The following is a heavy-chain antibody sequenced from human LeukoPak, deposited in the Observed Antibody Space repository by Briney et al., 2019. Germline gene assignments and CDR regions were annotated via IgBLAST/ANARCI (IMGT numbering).Heavy chain of an antibody. D-gene: IGHD6-19*01. J-gene: IGHJ4*02. V-gene: IGHV3-30*04. CDR1: GFTFSSYA. CDR2: ISYDGSNK. CDR3: AREGSGWVY. Sequence: GGSLRLSCAASGFTFSSYAMHWVRQAPGKGLEWVAVISYDGSNKYYADSVKGRFTISRDNSKNTLYRQMNSLRAEDTAVYYCAREGSGWVYWGQGTLVTVSS.